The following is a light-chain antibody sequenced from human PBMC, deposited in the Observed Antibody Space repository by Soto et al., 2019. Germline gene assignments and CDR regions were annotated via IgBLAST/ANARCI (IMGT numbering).Light chain of an antibody. Sequence: IVLTQSPGTLSLSAGERATLSCRASQNVPSNYLAWYQQKPGQSPRLLIYGASTRATDIPDRFSGSGSGTDFTLTISSLEPEDFAVYYCQQYGISPPYTFGQGTKLEI. CDR2: GAS. CDR3: QQYGISPPYT. V-gene: IGKV3-20*01. CDR1: QNVPSNY. J-gene: IGKJ2*01.